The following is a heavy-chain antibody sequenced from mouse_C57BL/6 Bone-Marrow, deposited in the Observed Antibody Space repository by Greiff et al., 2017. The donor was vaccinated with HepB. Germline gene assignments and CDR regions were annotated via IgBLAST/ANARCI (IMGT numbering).Heavy chain of an antibody. CDR1: GYTFTSYW. CDR3: TRTHYYGSSYGFAY. J-gene: IGHJ3*01. CDR2: IYPGNSDT. D-gene: IGHD1-1*01. V-gene: IGHV1-5*01. Sequence: VQLQQSGTVLARPGASVKMSCKTSGYTFTSYWMHWVKQRPGQGLEWIGAIYPGNSDTSYNQKFKGKAKLTAVTSASTAYMELSSLTNEDSAVYYCTRTHYYGSSYGFAYWGQGTLVTVSA.